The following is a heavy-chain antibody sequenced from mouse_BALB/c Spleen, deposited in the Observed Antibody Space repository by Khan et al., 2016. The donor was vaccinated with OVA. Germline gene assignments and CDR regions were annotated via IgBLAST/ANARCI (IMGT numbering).Heavy chain of an antibody. CDR2: INPSTGYT. D-gene: IGHD2-4*01. Sequence: QVQLKQSGAELVKPGASVKMSCKASGYTFTSYWMHWVKQRPGQGLEWIGYINPSTGYTEYNQKFKDKATLTADKSSSTAYIQLSSLTSEDSADYDCARAPMITTDYWGQGTTVTVSS. CDR1: GYTFTSYW. V-gene: IGHV1-7*01. J-gene: IGHJ2*01. CDR3: ARAPMITTDY.